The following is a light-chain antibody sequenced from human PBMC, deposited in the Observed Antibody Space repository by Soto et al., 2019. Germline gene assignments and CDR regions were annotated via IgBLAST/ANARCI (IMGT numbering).Light chain of an antibody. CDR3: QQYYSTPRT. CDR2: WAS. V-gene: IGKV4-1*01. J-gene: IGKJ1*01. CDR1: QSVVYSSNNKNY. Sequence: VVMAQAPYSLAVCLVDRASISCKSSQSVVYSSNNKNYLAWYQQKPGQPPKLLIYWASTRESGVPDRFSGSGSGTDFTLTISSLQAEDVAVYYCQQYYSTPRTFGQGTKVDIK.